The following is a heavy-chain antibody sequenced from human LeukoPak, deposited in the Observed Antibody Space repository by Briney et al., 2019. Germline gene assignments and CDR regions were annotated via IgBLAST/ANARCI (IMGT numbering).Heavy chain of an antibody. CDR3: AKDREGTTFDN. V-gene: IGHV3-30*18. D-gene: IGHD1-7*01. Sequence: GGSLRLSCAASGFTFSNYDMHWVRQAPGKGLEWVAVISYDGSNKYYADSAKGRFTISRDNSKNTVYLQMNSLRAEDTAVYYCAKDREGTTFDNWGQGTLVTVSS. CDR2: ISYDGSNK. CDR1: GFTFSNYD. J-gene: IGHJ4*02.